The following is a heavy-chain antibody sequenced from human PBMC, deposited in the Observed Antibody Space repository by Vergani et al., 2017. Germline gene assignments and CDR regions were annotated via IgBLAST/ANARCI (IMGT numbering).Heavy chain of an antibody. CDR3: ARSSGYYSYYFDF. CDR2: IIPIFGTT. V-gene: IGHV1-69*13. J-gene: IGHJ4*02. Sequence: QGKLAQSGAEVKKPGSSVKVSCKASGGTFSSNSISWVRQAPGQGLEWMGRIIPIFGTTSYEQKFQGRVTILADESTSTAYMELSSLRSEDTAVYYCARSSGYYSYYFDFWGQGTLVTVSS. D-gene: IGHD3-22*01. CDR1: GGTFSSNS.